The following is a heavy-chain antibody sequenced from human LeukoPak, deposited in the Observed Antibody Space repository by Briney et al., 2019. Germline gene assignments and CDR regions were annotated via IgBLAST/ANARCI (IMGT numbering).Heavy chain of an antibody. Sequence: SETLSLTCTVSGGSINDASWNWIRKPPGQGLEWIGDIYHSGGTNYNPSLKSRVTISLDTSKNQFSLKLSSVTAADTAVYYCARVGTYYRSLDSWGQGTLVTVSS. CDR1: GGSINDAS. J-gene: IGHJ4*02. CDR2: IYHSGGT. D-gene: IGHD3-10*01. CDR3: ARVGTYYRSLDS. V-gene: IGHV4-59*01.